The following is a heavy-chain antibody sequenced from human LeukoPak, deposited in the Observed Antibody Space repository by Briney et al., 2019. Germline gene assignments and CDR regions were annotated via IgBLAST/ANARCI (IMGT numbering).Heavy chain of an antibody. Sequence: ASVNVSCEASGGTFTSYAISWVRQAPAQGLEGMGGIILIFGTANYAQKFQGRVTITTDESTSTAYMELSSLTSADTAVYYCARDKGYVERGYYYYMDVWGKGTTVTVSS. D-gene: IGHD5-12*01. CDR1: GGTFTSYA. J-gene: IGHJ6*03. CDR3: ARDKGYVERGYYYYMDV. V-gene: IGHV1-69*05. CDR2: IILIFGTA.